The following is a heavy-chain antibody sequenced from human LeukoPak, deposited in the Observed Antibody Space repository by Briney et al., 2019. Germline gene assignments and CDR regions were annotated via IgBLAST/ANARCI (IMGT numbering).Heavy chain of an antibody. D-gene: IGHD1-26*01. CDR3: ARTVGATVLDY. Sequence: SETLSLTCTVSGYSISSGYYWGWSRQPPGKGLEWIGSIYHSGSTYYNPSLKSRVTISVDTSKNQFSLKLSSVTAADTAVYYCARTVGATVLDYWGQGTLVTVSS. V-gene: IGHV4-38-2*02. J-gene: IGHJ4*02. CDR2: IYHSGST. CDR1: GYSISSGYY.